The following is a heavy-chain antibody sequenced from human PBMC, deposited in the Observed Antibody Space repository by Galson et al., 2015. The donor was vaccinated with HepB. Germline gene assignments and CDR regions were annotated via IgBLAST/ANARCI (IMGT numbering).Heavy chain of an antibody. CDR3: ARHMKVCSSTSCYMYYYYMDV. V-gene: IGHV5-51*01. CDR1: GYSFTSYW. J-gene: IGHJ6*03. CDR2: IYPGDSDT. D-gene: IGHD2-2*02. Sequence: QSGAEVTKPGESLKISCKGSGYSFTSYWIGWVRQMPGKGLEWMGIIYPGDSDTRYSPSFQGQVTISADKSISTAYLQWSSLKASDTAMYYCARHMKVCSSTSCYMYYYYMDVWGKGTTVTVSS.